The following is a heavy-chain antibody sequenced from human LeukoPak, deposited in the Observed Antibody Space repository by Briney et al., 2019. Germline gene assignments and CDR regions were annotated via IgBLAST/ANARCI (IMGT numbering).Heavy chain of an antibody. CDR3: ARSSEGRYYYDSSGNSYFYYYMDV. CDR1: GGSISSYY. J-gene: IGHJ6*03. D-gene: IGHD3-22*01. CDR2: IYYSGDT. V-gene: IGHV4-59*01. Sequence: SETLSLTCTVSGGSISSYYWSWIRQPPGKGLEWIGNIYYSGDTNYKSSLKSRVTISVDMSTNQFSLKLRSVTAADTAVYYCARSSEGRYYYDSSGNSYFYYYMDVWGKGTTVTISS.